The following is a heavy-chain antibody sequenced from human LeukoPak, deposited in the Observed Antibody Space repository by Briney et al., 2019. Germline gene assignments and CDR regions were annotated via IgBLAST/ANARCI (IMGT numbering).Heavy chain of an antibody. V-gene: IGHV3-74*01. D-gene: IGHD2-15*01. J-gene: IGHJ5*02. CDR3: ARDAHPYCSGGSCYSSVGWFDP. Sequence: PGGSLRLSCAASGFTFSSYWMHWVRQAPGKGLVWVSRINSDGSGTSYADSVKGRFTISRDNAKNTLYLQMNSLRAEDTAVYYCARDAHPYCSGGSCYSSVGWFDPWGQGTLVTVSS. CDR1: GFTFSSYW. CDR2: INSDGSGT.